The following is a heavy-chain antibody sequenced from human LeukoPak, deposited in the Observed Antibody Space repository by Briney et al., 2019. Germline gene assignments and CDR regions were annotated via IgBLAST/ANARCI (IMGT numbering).Heavy chain of an antibody. J-gene: IGHJ6*03. Sequence: SVQFLCKASAGTFSSYAIRWWRQDPGQGLQWMGGFIPIFGTANHAQKFQGRVTITTDESTSTAYMELSSLRSEDTAVYYCAGDFWSGYYIEVECYYYMDVWGKGTTVTVSS. D-gene: IGHD3-3*01. CDR3: AGDFWSGYYIEVECYYYMDV. CDR1: AGTFSSYA. CDR2: FIPIFGTA. V-gene: IGHV1-69*05.